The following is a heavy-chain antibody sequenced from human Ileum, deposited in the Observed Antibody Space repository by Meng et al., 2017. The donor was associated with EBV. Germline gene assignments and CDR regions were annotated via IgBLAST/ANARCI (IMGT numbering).Heavy chain of an antibody. CDR1: GYTFTSYG. CDR2: ISGYNGNT. Sequence: QVQLVQSGADAKTPGASVKGSCKASGYTFTSYGISWVRQAPGQGLKWMGWISGYNGNTNYAQKLQGRVTMTTDTSTSTAYMELRSLRSDDTAVYYCAREADGATFDYWGQGTQVTVSS. V-gene: IGHV1-18*01. CDR3: AREADGATFDY. J-gene: IGHJ4*02. D-gene: IGHD1-26*01.